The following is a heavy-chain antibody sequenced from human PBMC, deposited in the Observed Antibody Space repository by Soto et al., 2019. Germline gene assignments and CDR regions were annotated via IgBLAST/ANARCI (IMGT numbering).Heavy chain of an antibody. J-gene: IGHJ4*02. CDR1: GGSISSGGYY. V-gene: IGHV4-31*03. CDR3: ARSPYYDYVWGSYSPSYFDY. Sequence: NPSETLSLTCTVSGGSISSGGYYWSWIRQHPGKGLEWIGYIYYSGSTYYNPSLKSRVTISVDTSKNQFSLKLSSVTAADTAVYYCARSPYYDYVWGSYSPSYFDYWGQGTLVTVSS. D-gene: IGHD3-16*01. CDR2: IYYSGST.